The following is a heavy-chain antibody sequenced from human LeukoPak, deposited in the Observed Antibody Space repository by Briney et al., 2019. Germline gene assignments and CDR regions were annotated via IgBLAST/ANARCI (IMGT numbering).Heavy chain of an antibody. D-gene: IGHD3-22*01. CDR3: ARDRDSSGYYESPFDY. V-gene: IGHV1-18*01. CDR1: GGTFSSYA. J-gene: IGHJ4*02. Sequence: ASVKVSCKASGGTFSSYAISWVRQAPGQGLEWMGWISAYNGNTNYAQKLQGRVTMTTDTSTSTAYMELRSLRSDDTAVYYCARDRDSSGYYESPFDYWGQGTLVTVSS. CDR2: ISAYNGNT.